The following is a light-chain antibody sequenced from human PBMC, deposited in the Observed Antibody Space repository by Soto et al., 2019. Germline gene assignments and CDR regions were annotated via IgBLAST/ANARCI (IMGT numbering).Light chain of an antibody. CDR1: QGVSNF. CDR3: QQYGSSPRT. Sequence: IVLTQSPATLSLSPGERATLSCRAGQGVSNFLAWYQQKPGQAPRLLIYGASSRATGIPDRFSGSGSGTDFTLTISRLEPEDFAVYYCQQYGSSPRTFGQGARLEI. CDR2: GAS. V-gene: IGKV3-20*01. J-gene: IGKJ5*01.